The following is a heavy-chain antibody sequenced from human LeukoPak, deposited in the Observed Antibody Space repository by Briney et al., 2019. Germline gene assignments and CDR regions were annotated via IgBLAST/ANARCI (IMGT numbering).Heavy chain of an antibody. D-gene: IGHD3-10*01. CDR2: INHSGST. Sequence: SETLSLTCGVYGGSFSGYYWSWIRQPPGKGLEWIGEINHSGSTNYNPSLKSRVTISVDTSKNQFSLKLSSVTAADTAVYYCARGLRGSGSYYLFPYYGMDVWGQGTTVTVSS. V-gene: IGHV4-34*01. CDR1: GGSFSGYY. J-gene: IGHJ6*02. CDR3: ARGLRGSGSYYLFPYYGMDV.